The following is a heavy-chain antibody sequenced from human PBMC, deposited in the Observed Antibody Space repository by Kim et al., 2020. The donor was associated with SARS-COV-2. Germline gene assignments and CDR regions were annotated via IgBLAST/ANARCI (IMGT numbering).Heavy chain of an antibody. D-gene: IGHD3-22*01. CDR1: GFTFSSYG. V-gene: IGHV3-30*18. CDR2: ISYDGSNK. CDR3: AQDRYYYDSCGYCIFDY. Sequence: GGSLRLSCAASGFTFSSYGMHWVRQAPGKGLEWVAVISYDGSNKYYADSVKGRFTISRDNSKNTLYLQMNSLRAEDTAVYFCAQDRYYYDSCGYCIFDY. J-gene: IGHJ4*01.